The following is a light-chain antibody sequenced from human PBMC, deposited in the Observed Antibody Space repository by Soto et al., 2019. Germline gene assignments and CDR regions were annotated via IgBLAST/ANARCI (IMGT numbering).Light chain of an antibody. J-gene: IGKJ3*01. V-gene: IGKV3-15*01. Sequence: EIVMTQSPATLSVSPGERVTLSCRASQFISNSLAWYQQRPGQPPRLLIYGASTRATGVPARFSGSGSGIEFTLTISSLQSEDSAFYYCQQYFNWPLTWTCGPGNKGDI. CDR1: QFISNS. CDR3: QQYFNWPLTWT. CDR2: GAS.